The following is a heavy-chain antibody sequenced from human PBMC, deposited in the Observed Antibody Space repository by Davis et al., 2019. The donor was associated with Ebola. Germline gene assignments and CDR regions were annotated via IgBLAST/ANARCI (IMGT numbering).Heavy chain of an antibody. CDR1: GFTFSSYA. CDR3: TRILRRTDYYYGMDV. V-gene: IGHV3-30-3*01. D-gene: IGHD5/OR15-5a*01. Sequence: PGGSLRLSCAASGFTFSSYAMHWVRQAPGKGLEWVAVISYDGSNKYYADSVKGRFTISRDNSKNTLYLQMNSLRAEDTAVYYCTRILRRTDYYYGMDVWGQGTTVTVSS. J-gene: IGHJ6*02. CDR2: ISYDGSNK.